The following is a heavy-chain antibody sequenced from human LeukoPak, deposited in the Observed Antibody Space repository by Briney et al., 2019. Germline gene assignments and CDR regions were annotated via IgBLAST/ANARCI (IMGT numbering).Heavy chain of an antibody. J-gene: IGHJ4*02. D-gene: IGHD5-18*01. CDR1: GGSISSGGYY. V-gene: IGHV4-31*03. Sequence: SETLSLTCTVSGGSISSGGYYWSWIRQHPGKGLEWIGYIYYSGSTYYNPSLKSRVTISVDTSKNRFSLKLNSVTAADTAVYYCARHVYNYGPYFDYWGQGTLVTVSS. CDR3: ARHVYNYGPYFDY. CDR2: IYYSGST.